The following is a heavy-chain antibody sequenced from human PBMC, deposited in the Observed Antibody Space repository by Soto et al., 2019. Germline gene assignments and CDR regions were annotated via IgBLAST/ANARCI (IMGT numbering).Heavy chain of an antibody. V-gene: IGHV3-73*02. CDR1: GFPFNGSA. J-gene: IGHJ6*02. Sequence: EVQLVESGGGLVHPGGSLQLSCAAAGFPFNGSAMHWVRQASGKGLEWVGGIRSTTNNYATAYAASLKGRFTISRDDSKNTAYMQMNTLKTEDTAVYYCAGDFYYDIDVWGQGTTVTVSS. CDR3: AGDFYYDIDV. CDR2: IRSTTNNYAT.